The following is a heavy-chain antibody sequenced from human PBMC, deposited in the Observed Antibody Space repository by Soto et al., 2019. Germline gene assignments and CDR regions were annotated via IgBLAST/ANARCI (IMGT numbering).Heavy chain of an antibody. CDR3: ARDMDYYVTHEAFDI. V-gene: IGHV3-30-3*01. J-gene: IGHJ3*02. Sequence: QVQLVESGGGVVQPGRSLRLSCAASGFTFSSYAMHWVRQGPGKGLEWVAVISYDGSNKYYADSVKGRFTISRDNSKNTLYLQMNSLRAEDTAVYYCARDMDYYVTHEAFDIWGQGTMVTVSS. CDR2: ISYDGSNK. CDR1: GFTFSSYA. D-gene: IGHD3-10*02.